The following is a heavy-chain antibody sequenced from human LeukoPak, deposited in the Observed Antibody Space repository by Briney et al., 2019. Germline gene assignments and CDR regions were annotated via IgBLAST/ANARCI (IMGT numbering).Heavy chain of an antibody. D-gene: IGHD2-21*01. CDR3: ARLVSFDY. V-gene: IGHV3-48*03. Sequence: GGSLRLSCAASGFTFSSYEMNWVREAPEKGLEWVSYISSSGNTIYYADSVKGRFTISRDNANNSLYLQMNSLRAEDTAVYYCARLVSFDYWGQGTLVTVSS. CDR1: GFTFSSYE. CDR2: ISSSGNTI. J-gene: IGHJ4*02.